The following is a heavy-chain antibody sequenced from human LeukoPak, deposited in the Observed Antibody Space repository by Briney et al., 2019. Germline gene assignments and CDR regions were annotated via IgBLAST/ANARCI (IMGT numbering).Heavy chain of an antibody. V-gene: IGHV3-23*01. CDR2: ISGSGGST. CDR1: GFTFSSYA. D-gene: IGHD2-2*01. Sequence: GSLRLSCAASGFTFSSYAMSWVRQAPGKGLEWVSAISGSGGSTYYADSVKGRFTISRDNSKNTLYLQMNGLRAEDTAVYYCAKPMEYQLLSDYWGQGTLVTVSS. J-gene: IGHJ4*02. CDR3: AKPMEYQLLSDY.